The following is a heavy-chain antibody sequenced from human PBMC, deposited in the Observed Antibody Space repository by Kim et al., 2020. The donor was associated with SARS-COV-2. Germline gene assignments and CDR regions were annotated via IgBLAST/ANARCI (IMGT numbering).Heavy chain of an antibody. V-gene: IGHV3-30*18. CDR3: AKGERREWLLRLEYFQH. J-gene: IGHJ1*01. CDR2: ISYDGSNK. CDR1: GFTFSSYG. D-gene: IGHD3-3*01. Sequence: GGSLRLSCAASGFTFSSYGMHWVRQAPGKGLEWVAVISYDGSNKYYADSVKGRFTISRDNSKNTLYLQMNSLRAEDTAVYYCAKGERREWLLRLEYFQHWGQGTLFTVSS.